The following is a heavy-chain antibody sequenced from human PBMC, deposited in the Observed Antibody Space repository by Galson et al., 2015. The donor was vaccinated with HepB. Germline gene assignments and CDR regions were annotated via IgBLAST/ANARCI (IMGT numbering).Heavy chain of an antibody. Sequence: SVKVSCKASGYTFTSYAMHWVRQAPGQRLEWMGWINAGNGNTRYSQKFQGRVTITRDTSASTAYMELSSLRSEDTAVYYCAREQWLVGFDYWGQGTLVTVSS. CDR2: INAGNGNT. D-gene: IGHD6-19*01. V-gene: IGHV1-3*01. CDR1: GYTFTSYA. J-gene: IGHJ4*02. CDR3: AREQWLVGFDY.